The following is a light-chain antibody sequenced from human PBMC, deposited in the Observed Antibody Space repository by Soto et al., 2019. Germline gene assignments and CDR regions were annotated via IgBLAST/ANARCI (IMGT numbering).Light chain of an antibody. J-gene: IGKJ2*01. V-gene: IGKV1-39*01. CDR2: AAS. CDR1: QYVGNY. Sequence: IRLTQSPTSLIASVGDRVTITCQASQYVGNYLNWYQQKPGKAPKLLIYAASSLQSGVPSTFGGGGSGADMTLTISSLHPEDFASYYCQHSYSTPLTFGQGTKVEIK. CDR3: QHSYSTPLT.